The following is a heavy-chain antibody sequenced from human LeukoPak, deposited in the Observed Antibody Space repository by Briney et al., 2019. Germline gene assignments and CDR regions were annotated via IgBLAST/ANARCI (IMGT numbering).Heavy chain of an antibody. J-gene: IGHJ4*02. CDR1: GYTLTELS. Sequence: GASVKVSCKVSGYTLTELSMHWVRQAPGKGLEWMGGFDPEDGGTIYAQKFQGRVTMTEDTSTDTAYMELSSLRSEDTAVYYCATWGSIGGVVGAIFGLYWGQGTLVTVSS. CDR3: ATWGSIGGVVGAIFGLY. CDR2: FDPEDGGT. D-gene: IGHD1-26*01. V-gene: IGHV1-24*01.